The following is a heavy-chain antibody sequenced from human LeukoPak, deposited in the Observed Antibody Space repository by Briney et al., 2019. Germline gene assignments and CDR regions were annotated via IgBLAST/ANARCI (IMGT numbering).Heavy chain of an antibody. D-gene: IGHD3-10*01. Sequence: SETLSLTCTVSGGSISSHYWSWIRQPPGKGLEWIGYIYYSGSTNYNPSLKSRVTISVDTSKNQFSLKLSSVTAADTAVYYCARVSPYGSDYYYYMDVWGKGTTVTVSS. CDR3: ARVSPYGSDYYYYMDV. J-gene: IGHJ6*03. CDR2: IYYSGST. V-gene: IGHV4-59*11. CDR1: GGSISSHY.